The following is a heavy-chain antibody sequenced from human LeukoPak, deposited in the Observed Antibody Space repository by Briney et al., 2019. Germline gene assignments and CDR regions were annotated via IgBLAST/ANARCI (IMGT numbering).Heavy chain of an antibody. CDR3: ARAGPWQIDP. CDR2: IYYSGST. CDR1: GGSISSYY. J-gene: IGHJ5*02. D-gene: IGHD3-10*01. Sequence: SETLSLTCTVSGGSISSYYWSWIRQPPGKGLEWIGHIYYSGSTNYNPSLKSRVTISVDRSKNQFSLRLTSVTAADTAVYYCARAGPWQIDPWGQGILVTVSS. V-gene: IGHV4-59*01.